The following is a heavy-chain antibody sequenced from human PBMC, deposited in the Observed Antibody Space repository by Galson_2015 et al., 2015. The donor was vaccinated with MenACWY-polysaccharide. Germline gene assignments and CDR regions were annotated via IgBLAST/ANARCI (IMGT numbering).Heavy chain of an antibody. J-gene: IGHJ4*02. Sequence: SLRLSCAASGFTFSSYAMSWVRQAPGKGLEWVSAISGSGGSTFYADSVKGGFAISRDNSKNTLYLQMNGLRAEDTAVYYCAKDQDSYYDSSGYGASFDYWGQGTLVTVSP. D-gene: IGHD3-22*01. CDR2: ISGSGGST. CDR3: AKDQDSYYDSSGYGASFDY. CDR1: GFTFSSYA. V-gene: IGHV3-23*01.